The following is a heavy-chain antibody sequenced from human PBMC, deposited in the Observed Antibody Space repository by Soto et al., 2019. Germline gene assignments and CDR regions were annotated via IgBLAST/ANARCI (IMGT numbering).Heavy chain of an antibody. D-gene: IGHD4-17*01. J-gene: IGHJ4*02. CDR1: GFSLSTNGVG. Sequence: QITLKESGPTLVKHTQTLTLTCTFSGFSLSTNGVGVGWIRQPPGKALEWLALIYWDDSKHYRPSLKSRLTITKDTPRNQVVLKMTYMDPVDTATCCCAKQGGGVYILGYWGQGTLVTVSS. CDR3: AKQGGGVYILGY. V-gene: IGHV2-5*02. CDR2: IYWDDSK.